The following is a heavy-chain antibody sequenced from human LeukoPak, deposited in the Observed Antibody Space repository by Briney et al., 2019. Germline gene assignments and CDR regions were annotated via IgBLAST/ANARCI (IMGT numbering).Heavy chain of an antibody. D-gene: IGHD2-2*01. Sequence: PGGSLRLSCAASGFTFSSYWMSWVRQAPGKGPEWVSVIYSGGSTYYADSVKGRFTISRDNSKNTLYLQMNSLRAEDTAVYYCARDRCSSTSCKNYYYYGMDVWGQGTTVTVSS. CDR3: ARDRCSSTSCKNYYYYGMDV. CDR1: GFTFSSYW. V-gene: IGHV3-66*01. CDR2: IYSGGST. J-gene: IGHJ6*02.